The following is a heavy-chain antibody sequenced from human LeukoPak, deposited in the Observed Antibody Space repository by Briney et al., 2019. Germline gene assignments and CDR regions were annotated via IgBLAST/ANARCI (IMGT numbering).Heavy chain of an antibody. V-gene: IGHV3-23*01. CDR1: GFTFNNYA. D-gene: IGHD3-22*01. CDR3: ATDYDSGGFYSHFDN. Sequence: GGSLRLSCAASGFTFNNYAMSWVRQAPGKGLEWVSVISESGDTTHYADSVRGRFSSSRDNSKNALYLQIISLRAEDTAVYYCATDYDSGGFYSHFDNWGQGTLVTVSS. CDR2: ISESGDTT. J-gene: IGHJ4*02.